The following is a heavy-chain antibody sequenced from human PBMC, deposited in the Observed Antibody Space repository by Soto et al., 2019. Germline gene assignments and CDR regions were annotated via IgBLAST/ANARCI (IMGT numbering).Heavy chain of an antibody. V-gene: IGHV4-34*01. D-gene: IGHD1-26*01. CDR3: ARFRGVGATTYYYGMDV. J-gene: IGHJ6*02. CDR2: INHSGST. CDR1: GGSFSGYY. Sequence: SETLSLTCAVYGGSFSGYYWSWIRQPPGKGLEWIGEINHSGSTNYNPSLKSRVTISVDTSKNQFSLKLSSVTAADTAVYYCARFRGVGATTYYYGMDVWGQGTTVTVSS.